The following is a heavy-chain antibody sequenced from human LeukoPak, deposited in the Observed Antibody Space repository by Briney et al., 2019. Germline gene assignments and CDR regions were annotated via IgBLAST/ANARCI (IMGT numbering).Heavy chain of an antibody. CDR1: GGSISSYY. J-gene: IGHJ4*02. CDR2: IYTSGST. V-gene: IGHV4-4*07. Sequence: SETLSLTCTVSGGSISSYYWSWIRQPAGKGLEWIGRIYTSGSTNYNPSLKSRLNMSVDTSKNWFSLKLSSVTAADTALYYCARAPSSSSRPFGYWGQGTLVTVSS. CDR3: ARAPSSSSRPFGY. D-gene: IGHD6-6*01.